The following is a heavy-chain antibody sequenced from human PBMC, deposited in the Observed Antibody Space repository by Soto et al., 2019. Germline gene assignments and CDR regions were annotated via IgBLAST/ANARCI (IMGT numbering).Heavy chain of an antibody. V-gene: IGHV1-8*02. CDR2: MNPISGNT. CDR1: GYTFTGYY. CDR3: ARGEGGPLTGHYIGGRDY. Sequence: ASVKGSCRASGYTFTGYYMNRVRQAPGHGLEWMGWMNPISGNTGYTQRFQGMVTLTRDASISTAYMELSSLTSDDTAVYYCARGEGGPLTGHYIGGRDYWGQGSPVTV. J-gene: IGHJ4*02. D-gene: IGHD3-9*01.